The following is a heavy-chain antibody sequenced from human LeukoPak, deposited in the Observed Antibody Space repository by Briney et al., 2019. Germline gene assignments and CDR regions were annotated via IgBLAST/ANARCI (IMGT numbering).Heavy chain of an antibody. CDR2: IYHSGST. Sequence: SGTLSLTCAVSGGSISSSNWWSWVRQPPGKGLEWIGEIYHSGSTNYNPSLKSRVTISVDKSKNQFSLKLSSVTAADTAVYYCARGVYYDSSGYYPTGFDPWGQGTLVTVSS. J-gene: IGHJ5*02. CDR3: ARGVYYDSSGYYPTGFDP. CDR1: GGSISSSNW. D-gene: IGHD3-22*01. V-gene: IGHV4-4*02.